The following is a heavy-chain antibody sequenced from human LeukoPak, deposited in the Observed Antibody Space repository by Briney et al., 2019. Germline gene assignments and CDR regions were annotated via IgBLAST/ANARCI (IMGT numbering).Heavy chain of an antibody. J-gene: IGHJ6*01. CDR2: ISGSGDNT. CDR3: AKTEGHPLQKYYKDV. D-gene: IGHD2/OR15-2a*01. Sequence: GGSLRLSCAASGFTFDGFAMSWVRRTPGKGLEWVSGISGSGDNTLYAASVKGRFTISRDNSKNTLYLEMNSLRAEDTAIYYCAKTEGHPLQKYYKDVWGQGTTVTVSS. V-gene: IGHV3-23*01. CDR1: GFTFDGFA.